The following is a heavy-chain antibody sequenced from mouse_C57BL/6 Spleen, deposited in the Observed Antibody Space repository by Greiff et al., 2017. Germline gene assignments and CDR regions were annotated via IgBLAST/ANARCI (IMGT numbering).Heavy chain of an antibody. Sequence: EVQLQESGPELVKPGASVKIPCKASGYTFTDYNMDWVKQSHGKSLEWIGDINPNNGGTIYNQKFKGKATLTVDKSSSTAYMELRSLTSEDTAVYYCASYSNYGDYAMDYWGQGTSVTVSS. CDR3: ASYSNYGDYAMDY. V-gene: IGHV1-18*01. D-gene: IGHD2-5*01. CDR1: GYTFTDYN. J-gene: IGHJ4*01. CDR2: INPNNGGT.